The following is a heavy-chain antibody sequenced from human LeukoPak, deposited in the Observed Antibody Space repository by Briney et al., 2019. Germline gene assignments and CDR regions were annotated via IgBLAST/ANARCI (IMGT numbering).Heavy chain of an antibody. CDR1: GDSINSLDL. Sequence: PSGTLSLTCTVSGDSINSLDLWGWVRQPPGKGLEWIGEMYLSGTTHSNPSVKGRVTISIDKSKNQFFLNLSSVTAADTAVYYCAGLVGRYSSGLYYYYFDYWGQGTLVTVSS. CDR2: MYLSGTT. CDR3: AGLVGRYSSGLYYYYFDY. J-gene: IGHJ4*02. D-gene: IGHD3-22*01. V-gene: IGHV4-4*02.